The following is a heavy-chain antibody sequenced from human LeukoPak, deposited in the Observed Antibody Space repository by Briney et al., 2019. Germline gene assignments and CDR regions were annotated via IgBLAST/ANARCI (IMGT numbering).Heavy chain of an antibody. CDR2: MNPNSGNT. Sequence: GASVKVSCKASGYTFTSYDINWVRQATGQGLEWMGWMNPNSGNTGYAQKFQGRVTMTRNTSISTAYMELSSLRSEDTAVYYCARGGGYDFWSGYFNYYYYMDVWGKGTTVTVSS. V-gene: IGHV1-8*01. J-gene: IGHJ6*03. CDR3: ARGGGYDFWSGYFNYYYYMDV. D-gene: IGHD3-3*01. CDR1: GYTFTSYD.